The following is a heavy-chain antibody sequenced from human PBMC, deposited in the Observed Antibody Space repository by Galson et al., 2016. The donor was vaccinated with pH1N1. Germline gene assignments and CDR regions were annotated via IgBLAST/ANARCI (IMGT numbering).Heavy chain of an antibody. CDR1: GFTFSAYA. Sequence: SLRLSCAASGFTFSAYAMHWVRQAPGKGLEYVSVIGSNERTTYYADSVNGRFTISRDNSKNTVYLQMGSLRAEDMAVYYCTRDAGCYSDFDYWGQGTLVTVSS. CDR2: IGSNERTT. CDR3: TRDAGCYSDFDY. J-gene: IGHJ4*02. D-gene: IGHD1-26*01. V-gene: IGHV3-64*02.